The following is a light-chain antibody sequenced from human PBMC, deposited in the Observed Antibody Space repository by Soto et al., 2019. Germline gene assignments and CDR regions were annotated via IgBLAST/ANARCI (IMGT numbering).Light chain of an antibody. Sequence: DIVMTQSPDSLAVSLGERATINCKSSQSVLYSYINKNHLAWYQQKPGQPPKLLMYWASTRESGVPDRFSGSGYGTDFSLTISSLQAEDVAVYYCQQYYSSPRTFGQGTKVEIK. CDR3: QQYYSSPRT. J-gene: IGKJ1*01. CDR1: QSVLYSYINKNH. CDR2: WAS. V-gene: IGKV4-1*01.